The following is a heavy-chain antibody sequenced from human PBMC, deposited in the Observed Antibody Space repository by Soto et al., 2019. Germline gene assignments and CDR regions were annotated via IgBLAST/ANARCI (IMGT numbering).Heavy chain of an antibody. Sequence: QITLKESGPALVKPTQTLTLTCTFSGFSFSTTGVGVGWIRQPPGKALEWLALIYWDDDKRYSPSLKSRLTNTKDTSKNQVVLTMTNMDPVDTATYYCAHRQAQGIGLAGTFDSLGQGTLVTVSS. CDR1: GFSFSTTGVG. V-gene: IGHV2-5*02. CDR3: AHRQAQGIGLAGTFDS. J-gene: IGHJ4*02. CDR2: IYWDDDK. D-gene: IGHD6-19*01.